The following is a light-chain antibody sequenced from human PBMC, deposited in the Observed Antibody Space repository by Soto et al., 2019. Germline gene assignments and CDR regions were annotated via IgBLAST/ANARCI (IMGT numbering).Light chain of an antibody. CDR3: SSYTSSNTLVV. Sequence: QSVLTQPASVSGSPGQSITISCTGTSSDVGGYNYVSWYQQHPGKAPKLMIYDVSKRPSGVSNRFSGSKSGNTASLTISGLQAEDEADYYCSSYTSSNTLVVFGGGTKVTVL. J-gene: IGLJ2*01. CDR1: SSDVGGYNY. CDR2: DVS. V-gene: IGLV2-14*01.